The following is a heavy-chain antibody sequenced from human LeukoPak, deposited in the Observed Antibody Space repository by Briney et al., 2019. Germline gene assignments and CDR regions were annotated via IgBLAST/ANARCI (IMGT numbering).Heavy chain of an antibody. J-gene: IGHJ4*02. CDR3: LTVLYGRPWNLVGGGGL. Sequence: ASVKVSCKISGYALTELSMHWVRQAPGKGLEWMGGFDPEDGETIYAQKYQGRVTLTEDTSTDTSYLELSSLTSEDTAVYYCLTVLYGRPWNLVGGGGLWGQGTLVTVSS. V-gene: IGHV1-24*01. CDR1: GYALTELS. CDR2: FDPEDGET. D-gene: IGHD1-1*01.